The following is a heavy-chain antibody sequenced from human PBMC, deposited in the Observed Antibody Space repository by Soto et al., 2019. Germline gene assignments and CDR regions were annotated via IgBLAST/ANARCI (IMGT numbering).Heavy chain of an antibody. Sequence: SETLSLTCSVSGGSISSGGYYWSWIRQHPGKGLEWIGYIYYSGSTYYNPSLKSRVTISVDTSKNQFSLKLSSVTAADTAVYYCARVSGKNYFDYWGQGTLVTVSS. CDR1: GGSISSGGYY. J-gene: IGHJ4*02. CDR2: IYYSGST. V-gene: IGHV4-31*03. CDR3: ARVSGKNYFDY.